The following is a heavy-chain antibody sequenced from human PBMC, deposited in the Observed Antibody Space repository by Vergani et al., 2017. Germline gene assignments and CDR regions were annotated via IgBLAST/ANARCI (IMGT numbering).Heavy chain of an antibody. CDR2: IIPIFGTA. J-gene: IGHJ6*02. CDR3: ARVRCSSTSCYAGYYYYGMDG. D-gene: IGHD2-2*01. Sequence: QVQLVQSGAEVKKPGSSVKVSCKASGGTFSSYAISWVRQAPGQGLEWMGGIIPIFGTANYAQKFQGRVTITADESTSTAYMELSSLRSEDTAVYYCARVRCSSTSCYAGYYYYGMDGWGQGTTVTVPS. V-gene: IGHV1-69*12. CDR1: GGTFSSYA.